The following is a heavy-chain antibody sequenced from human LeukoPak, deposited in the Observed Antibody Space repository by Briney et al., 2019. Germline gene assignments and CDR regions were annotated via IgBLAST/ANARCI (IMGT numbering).Heavy chain of an antibody. CDR2: IYSGGST. J-gene: IGHJ4*02. Sequence: GGSLRLSCAASGFAVSSNYMTWVRQAPGKGLEWVSFIYSGGSTHYADSVKGRFIISRDNSKNTLYLQMNSLRAEDTAVYYCASAIQRELFDYWGQGTLVTVSS. V-gene: IGHV3-66*01. CDR1: GFAVSSNY. D-gene: IGHD3-10*01. CDR3: ASAIQRELFDY.